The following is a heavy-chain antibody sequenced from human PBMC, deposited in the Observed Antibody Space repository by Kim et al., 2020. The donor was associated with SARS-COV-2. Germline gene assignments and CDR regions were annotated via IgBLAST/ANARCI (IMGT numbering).Heavy chain of an antibody. D-gene: IGHD6-13*01. CDR3: ARDRSGSWTFDY. V-gene: IGHV3-30*03. J-gene: IGHJ4*02. CDR1: GFTFVNYG. Sequence: GGSLRLSCAASGFTFVNYGMHWVRQAPGKGLEWVGIISNDESSQYYADSVKGRFTISRDNSKNTRYLQMNSLRAEDTALYYCARDRSGSWTFDYWGQGTLVTVSS. CDR2: ISNDESSQ.